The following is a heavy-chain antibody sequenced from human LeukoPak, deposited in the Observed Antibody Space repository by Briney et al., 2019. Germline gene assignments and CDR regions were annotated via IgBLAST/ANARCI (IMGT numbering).Heavy chain of an antibody. Sequence: GASVKVSCKASGYTFTGYYMHWVRQAPGQGLEWMGWINPNSGGTNYAQKFQGRVTMTRDTSISTAYMELSRLRSDDTAVYYCARDTGMFSDYGMDVWGQGTTVTVSS. CDR1: GYTFTGYY. J-gene: IGHJ6*02. CDR2: INPNSGGT. V-gene: IGHV1-2*02. CDR3: ARDTGMFSDYGMDV. D-gene: IGHD3-10*01.